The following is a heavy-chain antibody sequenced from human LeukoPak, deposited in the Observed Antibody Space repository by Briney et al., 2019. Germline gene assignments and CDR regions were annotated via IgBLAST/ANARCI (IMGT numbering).Heavy chain of an antibody. Sequence: GGSLRLSCAASGFTFSSYWMNWARQAPGKGLEWVANIKLDGSEKNYVDSVKGRFTISRDNTKNSPYLQMNSLRVEDTAVFYCARDQYDTWSRRGNFDSWGQGTLVIVSS. CDR1: GFTFSSYW. V-gene: IGHV3-7*03. D-gene: IGHD3-3*01. J-gene: IGHJ4*02. CDR2: IKLDGSEK. CDR3: ARDQYDTWSRRGNFDS.